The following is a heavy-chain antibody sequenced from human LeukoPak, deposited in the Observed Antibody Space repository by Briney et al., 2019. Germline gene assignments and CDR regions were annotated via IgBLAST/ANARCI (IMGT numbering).Heavy chain of an antibody. Sequence: SETLSLTCAVYGGSFSGYYWSWIRQPPGKGLEWIGEINHSGSTNYNPSLKSRVTISVDTSKNQFSLKLSSVTAAVTAVYYCARHSSGWYGDWFDPWGQGTLVTVSS. V-gene: IGHV4-34*01. CDR2: INHSGST. J-gene: IGHJ5*02. CDR1: GGSFSGYY. CDR3: ARHSSGWYGDWFDP. D-gene: IGHD6-19*01.